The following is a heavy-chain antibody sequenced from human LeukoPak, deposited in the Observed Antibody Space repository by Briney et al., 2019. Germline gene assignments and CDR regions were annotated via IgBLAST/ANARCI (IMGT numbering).Heavy chain of an antibody. V-gene: IGHV4-39*07. D-gene: IGHD6-19*01. CDR3: AREEAGFFGPFLPDY. CDR2: VYYGGNT. J-gene: IGHJ4*02. Sequence: SETLSLTCTVSGVSISRTSYYWTWIRQSPGKRMEWIGSVYYGGNTYYNPSLKSRVTISVDTSKNQFSLKLSSVTAADTAMYYCAREEAGFFGPFLPDYWGQGTLVTVSS. CDR1: GVSISRTSYY.